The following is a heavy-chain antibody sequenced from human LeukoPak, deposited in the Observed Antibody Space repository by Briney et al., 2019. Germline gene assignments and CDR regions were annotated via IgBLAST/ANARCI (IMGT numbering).Heavy chain of an antibody. Sequence: SETLSLTCAVYGGSFTDYYWSWIRQTPGKGLEWVGEVNHSGTPNYNPSLKSRVTISVDTSKNQFSLKVTSVTAADTALYYCARAYNGYDYPWGQGTLVTVSS. CDR2: VNHSGTP. CDR3: ARAYNGYDYP. D-gene: IGHD5-12*01. V-gene: IGHV4-34*01. CDR1: GGSFTDYY. J-gene: IGHJ5*02.